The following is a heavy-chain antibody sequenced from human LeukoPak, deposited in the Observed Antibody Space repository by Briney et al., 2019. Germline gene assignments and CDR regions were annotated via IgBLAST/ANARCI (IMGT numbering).Heavy chain of an antibody. Sequence: PSETLSLTCAVYGGSFSGYYRSWIRQPPGKGLEWIGEINHSGSTNYNPSLKSRVTISVDTSKNQFSLKLSSVTAADTAVYYCHSGSYYLDYWGQGTLVTVSS. CDR1: GGSFSGYY. J-gene: IGHJ4*02. V-gene: IGHV4-34*01. D-gene: IGHD1-26*01. CDR2: INHSGST. CDR3: HSGSYYLDY.